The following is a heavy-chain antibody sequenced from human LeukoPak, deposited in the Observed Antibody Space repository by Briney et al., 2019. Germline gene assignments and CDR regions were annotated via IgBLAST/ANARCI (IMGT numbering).Heavy chain of an antibody. CDR1: GGSISNLNYY. J-gene: IGHJ4*02. CDR2: IYTSGST. D-gene: IGHD4-11*01. CDR3: ARGYSNGPSD. V-gene: IGHV4-61*02. Sequence: PSQTLSLTCTVSGGSISNLNYYWSWIRQPAGKGLEWIGRIYTSGSTNYNPSLKSRVTMSVDTSKNQFSLKLSSVTAADTAVYYCARGYSNGPSDWGQGTLVTVSS.